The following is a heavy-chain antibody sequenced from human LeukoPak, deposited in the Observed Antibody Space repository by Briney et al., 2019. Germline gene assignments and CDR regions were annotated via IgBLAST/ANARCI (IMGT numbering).Heavy chain of an antibody. CDR3: ARRVRGSMVRGGIIKNWFDP. V-gene: IGHV4-39*07. CDR1: GGSISSSSYY. Sequence: SETLSLTCTVSGGSISSSSYYWGWIRQPPGKGLEWIGSIYYSGSTYYNPSLKSRVTISVDTSKNQFSLKLSSVTAADTAVYYCARRVRGSMVRGGIIKNWFDPWGQGTLVTVSS. CDR2: IYYSGST. D-gene: IGHD3-10*01. J-gene: IGHJ5*02.